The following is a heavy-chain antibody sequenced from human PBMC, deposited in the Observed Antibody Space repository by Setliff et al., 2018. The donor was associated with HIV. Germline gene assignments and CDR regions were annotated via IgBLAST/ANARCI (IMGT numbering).Heavy chain of an antibody. CDR3: ARDGEEYVNGWYWWADYYYYGVDV. D-gene: IGHD2-8*02. J-gene: IGHJ6*02. V-gene: IGHV3-7*01. CDR2: IKQDGSEK. CDR1: GFSFSSYW. Sequence: GGSLRLSCEASGFSFSSYWMSWVRQAPGKGLEWVANIKQDGSEKHYMDSVKGRFTISRDNANNSLFLQMDSLRVEDTAVYYCARDGEEYVNGWYWWADYYYYGVDVWGQGTTVTVSS.